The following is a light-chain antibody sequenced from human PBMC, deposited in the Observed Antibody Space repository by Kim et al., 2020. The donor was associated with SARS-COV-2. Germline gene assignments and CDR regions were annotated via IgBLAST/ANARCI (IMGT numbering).Light chain of an antibody. Sequence: DIQMTQSPSSLSASVGDRVTITCWASQGISKDLAWYQQKTGNAPKLLIFAASALQSGVPTRFSGSGSGTDFTLTISSLQPEDVATYYCQKYNSAPWTFGQGTKLEI. CDR2: AAS. J-gene: IGKJ1*01. V-gene: IGKV1-27*01. CDR3: QKYNSAPWT. CDR1: QGISKD.